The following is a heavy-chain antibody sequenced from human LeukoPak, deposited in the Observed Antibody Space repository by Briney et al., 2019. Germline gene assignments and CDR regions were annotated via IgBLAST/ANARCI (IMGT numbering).Heavy chain of an antibody. CDR3: ARVPYCYYGMDV. Sequence: GGSLRLSCAASGFTVSSNYMSWVRQAPGKGLEWVSVIYSGGSTYYADSVKGRFTISRDNSKNTLYLQMNSLRAEDTAVYYCARVPYCYYGMDVWGQGTTVTVSS. V-gene: IGHV3-53*01. J-gene: IGHJ6*02. CDR2: IYSGGST. CDR1: GFTVSSNY.